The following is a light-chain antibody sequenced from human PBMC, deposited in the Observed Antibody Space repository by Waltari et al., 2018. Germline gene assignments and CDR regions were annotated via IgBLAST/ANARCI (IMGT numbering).Light chain of an antibody. J-gene: IGKJ4*01. V-gene: IGKV1-5*03. Sequence: DIQMTPSPPTLSASVGYRVTITCRASQSLGRWLAWYQQKPGKAPKLLIYRASNLESGVPSRFSGSGSGTEFTLTNNSLQPDDFASYYCLQYNSYPDLTYGGGTKVDIK. CDR3: LQYNSYPDLT. CDR1: QSLGRW. CDR2: RAS.